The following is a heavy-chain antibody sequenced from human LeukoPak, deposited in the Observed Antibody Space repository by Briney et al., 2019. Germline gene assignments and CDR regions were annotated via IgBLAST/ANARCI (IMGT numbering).Heavy chain of an antibody. J-gene: IGHJ4*02. CDR3: AKDWTGTVEYYFDY. D-gene: IGHD3-10*01. CDR1: GFTFDDYA. V-gene: IGHV3-9*01. Sequence: GGSLRLSCAASGFTFDDYAMHWVRQAPGKGLEWVSGISWNSGSIGYADSVKGRFTISRDNAKNSLYLQMNRLRAEDTALYYCAKDWTGTVEYYFDYWGQGTLVTVSS. CDR2: ISWNSGSI.